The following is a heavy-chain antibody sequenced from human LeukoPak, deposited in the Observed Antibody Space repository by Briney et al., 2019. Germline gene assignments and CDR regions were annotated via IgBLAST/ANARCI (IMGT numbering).Heavy chain of an antibody. Sequence: GGSLRLSCAASGFTLSTYTMNWVRQAPGKGLEWVSSISSNSSYIYYADSVKGRFTISRDDAKNSLSLQMNSLRAEDTAVYYCARSGIKMVRGVVIKSPYHMDVWGKGTTVTVSS. CDR1: GFTLSTYT. V-gene: IGHV3-21*01. CDR3: ARSGIKMVRGVVIKSPYHMDV. D-gene: IGHD3-10*01. J-gene: IGHJ6*03. CDR2: ISSNSSYI.